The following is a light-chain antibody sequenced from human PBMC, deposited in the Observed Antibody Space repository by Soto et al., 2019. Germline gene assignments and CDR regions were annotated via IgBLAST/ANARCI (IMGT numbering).Light chain of an antibody. CDR2: DAS. CDR3: QQRLNWPLT. J-gene: IGKJ4*01. V-gene: IGKV3-11*01. Sequence: EIVLTQSPATLSLSPGERVTLSCRASQSVDSYLAWYQQIPGQAPRLLIYDASNRATGIPARFSGSGSGTDFILTISSLEPEDFAVYYCQQRLNWPLTFGGGTKVEIK. CDR1: QSVDSY.